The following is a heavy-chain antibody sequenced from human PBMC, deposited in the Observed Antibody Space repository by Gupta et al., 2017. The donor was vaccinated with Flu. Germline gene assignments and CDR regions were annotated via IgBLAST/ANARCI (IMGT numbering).Heavy chain of an antibody. V-gene: IGHV3-23*01. J-gene: IGHJ4*02. D-gene: IGHD3-10*01. CDR2: IDANGNRK. CDR3: VTDVGPAVGAFFVH. Sequence: LLESGGGLVQPGRSVRLSCAASGFAFSFYAVAWVRQTPGKGLEWVSTIDANGNRKHYLPSLQSRLAVSRDNSKDTVYLEIYSLTVDDTAIYYCVTDVGPAVGAFFVHWGPGTVVTVSS. CDR1: GFAFSFYA.